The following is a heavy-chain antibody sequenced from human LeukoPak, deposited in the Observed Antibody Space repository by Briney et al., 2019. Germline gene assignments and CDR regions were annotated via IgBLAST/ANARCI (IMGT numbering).Heavy chain of an antibody. D-gene: IGHD5-18*01. V-gene: IGHV3-48*03. Sequence: GGSLRLSCAASGFTFSSYEMNWVRRAPGKGLEWVSYISSSGSTIFYADSVKGRFTISRDNAKNSLYLQMNSLRAEDTAVYYCARLGTAMLAIWGQGTMVTVSS. CDR1: GFTFSSYE. J-gene: IGHJ3*02. CDR3: ARLGTAMLAI. CDR2: ISSSGSTI.